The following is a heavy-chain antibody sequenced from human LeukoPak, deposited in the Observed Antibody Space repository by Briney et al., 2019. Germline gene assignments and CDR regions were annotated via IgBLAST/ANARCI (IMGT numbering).Heavy chain of an antibody. D-gene: IGHD2-15*01. J-gene: IGHJ4*02. CDR1: GFTFDDYA. CDR2: ISWNSGSI. Sequence: PGGSLRLSCAASGFTFDDYAMHWVRQAPGKGLEWVSGISWNSGSIGYADSVKGRFTISRDNAKNSLYLQMNSLRAEDTALYYCAQDRAGSIVVVVAATNSFDYWGQGTLVTVSS. V-gene: IGHV3-9*01. CDR3: AQDRAGSIVVVVAATNSFDY.